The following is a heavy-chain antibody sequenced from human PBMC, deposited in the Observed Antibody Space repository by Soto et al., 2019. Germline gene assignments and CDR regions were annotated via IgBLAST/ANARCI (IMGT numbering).Heavy chain of an antibody. CDR1: GFTVSSSY. J-gene: IGHJ2*01. Sequence: EVQLVESGGGLVQPGGSLRLSCAASGFTVSSSYMSWVRQAPGKGPEWVSAIYSGGSTYYADSVKGRFTISRDSPRNTLYPQMNTLRAGDTAVYYCARGGIAHIMMIITAAFHLWGRGTLVTVSS. V-gene: IGHV3-66*01. CDR2: IYSGGST. CDR3: ARGGIAHIMMIITAAFHL. D-gene: IGHD3-16*01.